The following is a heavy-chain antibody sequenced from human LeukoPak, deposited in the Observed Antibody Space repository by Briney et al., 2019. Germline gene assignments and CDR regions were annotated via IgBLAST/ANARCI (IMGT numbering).Heavy chain of an antibody. D-gene: IGHD5-18*01. Sequence: GESLKISCKDSAYTSTNYWIGWVRQMPGKGLEWMGIIFLGDSDTRYSPSFQGQVAISGDKSIRTAYLQWSSLKASDTAMYYCARQSIQGAFDIWGQGTMVAVSS. CDR1: AYTSTNYW. CDR3: ARQSIQGAFDI. CDR2: IFLGDSDT. V-gene: IGHV5-51*01. J-gene: IGHJ3*02.